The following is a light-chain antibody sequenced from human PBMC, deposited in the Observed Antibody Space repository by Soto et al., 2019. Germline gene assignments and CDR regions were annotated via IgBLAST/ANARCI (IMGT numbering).Light chain of an antibody. Sequence: QSVLXQPASVSGSPGQSITISCTGTSSDVGGYNYVSWYQQHPGEAPKFMIYDVSNRPSGVSNRFSGSKSGNTASLTISGLQAEDEADYYCCSYTTSNTRQIVFGTGTKVTVL. CDR2: DVS. J-gene: IGLJ1*01. V-gene: IGLV2-14*01. CDR3: CSYTTSNTRQIV. CDR1: SSDVGGYNY.